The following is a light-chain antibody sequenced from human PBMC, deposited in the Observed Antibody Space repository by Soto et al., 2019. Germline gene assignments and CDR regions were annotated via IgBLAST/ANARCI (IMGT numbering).Light chain of an antibody. CDR3: QQRNYWPLT. V-gene: IGKV3-11*01. CDR2: EAS. CDR1: ESIRSY. J-gene: IGKJ5*01. Sequence: EIVLTQSPATLSLSPGERATLSCRASESIRSYLAWYQQKSGQAPRLLIYEASNRATGIPARFSGSGSGTDFTLTINGLEPEDFAVYYCQQRNYWPLTFGQGTRLEI.